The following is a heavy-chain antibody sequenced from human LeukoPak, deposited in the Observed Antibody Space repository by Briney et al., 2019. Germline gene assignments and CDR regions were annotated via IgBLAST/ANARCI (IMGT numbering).Heavy chain of an antibody. J-gene: IGHJ4*02. V-gene: IGHV3-23*01. CDR2: ITGGGSGI. D-gene: IGHD3-9*01. CDR1: GFTFSNYA. Sequence: GASLRLSCAASGFTFSNYAMSWVRQAPGKGLEWVSAITGGGSGIYYADSMKSRFTISRDNSKNTLYLQISSLRAEDTAVYYCAKWGDYDVLTGYYVSDYWGQGTLVTVSS. CDR3: AKWGDYDVLTGYYVSDY.